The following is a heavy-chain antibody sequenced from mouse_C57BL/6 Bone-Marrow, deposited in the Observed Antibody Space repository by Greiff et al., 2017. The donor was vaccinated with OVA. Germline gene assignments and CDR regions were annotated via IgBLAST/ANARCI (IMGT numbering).Heavy chain of an antibody. CDR3: AGNCDWYFDG. D-gene: IGHD4-1*01. V-gene: IGHV1-55*01. CDR2: IYPGSGST. CDR1: GYTFTSYW. J-gene: IGHJ1*03. Sequence: QVQLQQSGAELVKPGASVKMSCKASGYTFTSYWITWVKQRPGQGLEWIGDIYPGSGSTNYNEKFKSKATLTVDTSSSTAYMQLSSLTSEDSAVYYCAGNCDWYFDGWGTGTTVTVSS.